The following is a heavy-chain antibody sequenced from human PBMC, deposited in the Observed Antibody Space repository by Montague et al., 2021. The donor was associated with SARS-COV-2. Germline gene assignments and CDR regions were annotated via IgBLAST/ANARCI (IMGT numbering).Heavy chain of an antibody. CDR3: ARAGITIFGVVTHYDY. D-gene: IGHD3-3*01. V-gene: IGHV4-31*03. Sequence: TLSLTCTVSGGSISSGGYYWSWIRQHPGKGLEWIGYIYYSGSTCYNPSLKSRVTISVDTSKNQFSLKLSSVTAADTAVYYCARAGITIFGVVTHYDYWGQGTLVTVSS. CDR2: IYYSGST. J-gene: IGHJ4*02. CDR1: GGSISSGGYY.